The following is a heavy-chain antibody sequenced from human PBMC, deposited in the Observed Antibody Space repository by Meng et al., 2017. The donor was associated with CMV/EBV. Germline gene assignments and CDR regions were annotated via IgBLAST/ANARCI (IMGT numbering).Heavy chain of an antibody. CDR2: IRYDGSNK. CDR1: GFTFSSYG. J-gene: IGHJ6*02. V-gene: IGHV3-30*02. CDR3: AKDSLVLNYYYYYGMDV. Sequence: GGSLRLSCAASGFTFSSYGMHWVRQAPGKGLEWVAFIRYDGSNKYYADSVKGRFTISRDNSKNTLYLQMNSLRAGDTAVYYCAKDSLVLNYYYYYGMDVWGQGTTVTVSS. D-gene: IGHD3-10*01.